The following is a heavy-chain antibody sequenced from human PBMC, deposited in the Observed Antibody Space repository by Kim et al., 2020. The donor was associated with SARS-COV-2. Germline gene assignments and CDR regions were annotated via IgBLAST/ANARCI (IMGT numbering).Heavy chain of an antibody. CDR1: GGTFSSYA. V-gene: IGHV1-69*04. CDR2: IIPILGIA. D-gene: IGHD6-19*01. J-gene: IGHJ4*02. Sequence: SVKVSCKASGGTFSSYAISWVRQAPGQGLEWMGRIIPILGIANYAQKFQGRVTITADKSTSTAYMELSSLRSEDTAVYYCATLNPGIAVAGIHYWGQGTLVTVSS. CDR3: ATLNPGIAVAGIHY.